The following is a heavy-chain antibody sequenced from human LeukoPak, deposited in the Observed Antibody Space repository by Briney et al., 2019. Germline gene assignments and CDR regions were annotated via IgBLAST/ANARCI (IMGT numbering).Heavy chain of an antibody. J-gene: IGHJ3*02. D-gene: IGHD3-3*01. CDR3: ARDPELRFLEEGAFDI. CDR2: IKQDGSEK. CDR1: GFTFSSYW. Sequence: GGSLRLSCAASGFTFSSYWMSWVRQAPGKGLEWVANIKQDGSEKYYVDSVKGRFTISRDNAKNSLYLQMNSLRAEDTAVYYCARDPELRFLEEGAFDIWGQRTMVTVSS. V-gene: IGHV3-7*01.